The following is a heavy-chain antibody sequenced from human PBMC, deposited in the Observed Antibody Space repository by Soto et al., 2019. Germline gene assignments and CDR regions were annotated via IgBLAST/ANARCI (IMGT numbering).Heavy chain of an antibody. CDR3: AANWNFGLNF. V-gene: IGHV3-11*03. CDR1: GFDFSDFH. CDR2: ISSSLGHT. Sequence: GGSLRLSCVASGFDFSDFHISWVRQAPGKGLEWISYISSSLGHTDYAESVKGRFTISRDNAKSSVFLEMSDLRSDDTAVYYCAANWNFGLNFWGQGTLVTISS. J-gene: IGHJ4*02. D-gene: IGHD1-1*01.